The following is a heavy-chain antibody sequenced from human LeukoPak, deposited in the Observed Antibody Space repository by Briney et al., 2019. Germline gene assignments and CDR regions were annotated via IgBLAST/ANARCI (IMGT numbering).Heavy chain of an antibody. CDR3: ARARLGYCSSSSCYWHYYYYYMDV. CDR2: IIPIFGTA. CDR1: GGTFSSYA. J-gene: IGHJ6*03. V-gene: IGHV1-69*01. D-gene: IGHD2-2*01. Sequence: PVKVSCRASGGTFSSYAISWVRQAPGQGLEWMGGIIPIFGTANYAQKFQGRVTITADESTSTAYMELSSLRSEDTTVYYCARARLGYCSSSSCYWHYYYYYMDVWGKGTTVTVSS.